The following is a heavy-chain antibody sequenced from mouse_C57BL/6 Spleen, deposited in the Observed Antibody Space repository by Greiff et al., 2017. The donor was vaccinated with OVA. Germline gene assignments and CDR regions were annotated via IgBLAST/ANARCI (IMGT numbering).Heavy chain of an antibody. V-gene: IGHV1-59*01. J-gene: IGHJ4*01. CDR2: IDPSDSYT. CDR1: GYTFTSYW. Sequence: VQLQQPGAELVRPGTSVKLSCKASGYTFTSYWMHWVKQRPGQGLEWIGVIDPSDSYTNYNPKFKGKATLTVDTSSSTAYMQLSSLTSEDSAVYYCARGCDLYAMDYWGQGTSVTVSS. D-gene: IGHD2-13*01. CDR3: ARGCDLYAMDY.